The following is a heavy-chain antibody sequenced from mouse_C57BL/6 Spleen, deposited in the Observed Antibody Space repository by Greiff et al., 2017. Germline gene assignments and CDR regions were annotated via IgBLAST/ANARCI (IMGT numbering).Heavy chain of an antibody. CDR3: ARRNYYGSRGAMDY. CDR1: GYTFTDYY. CDR2: INPNNGGT. J-gene: IGHJ4*01. Sequence: VQLQQSGPELVKPGASVKISCKASGYTFTDYYMNWVKQSHGKSLEWIGDINPNNGGTSYNQKFKGKATLTVDKSSSTAYMELRSLTSEDSAVYYCARRNYYGSRGAMDYWGQGTSVTVSS. D-gene: IGHD1-1*01. V-gene: IGHV1-26*01.